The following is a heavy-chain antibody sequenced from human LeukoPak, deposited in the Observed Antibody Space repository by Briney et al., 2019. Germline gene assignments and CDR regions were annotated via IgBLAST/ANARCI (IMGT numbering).Heavy chain of an antibody. CDR1: GGSISSSSYY. J-gene: IGHJ4*02. D-gene: IGHD3-10*02. CDR3: ARHSLELFGELLYY. V-gene: IGHV4-39*01. CDR2: IYYSGST. Sequence: PSETLSLTCTVSGGSISSSSYYWGWIRQPPGRGLEWIGRIYYSGSTYYNPSLKSRFAISVDTSKNQFSLKLSSAAAADTAVYYSARHSLELFGELLYYWGQGTLVTVSS.